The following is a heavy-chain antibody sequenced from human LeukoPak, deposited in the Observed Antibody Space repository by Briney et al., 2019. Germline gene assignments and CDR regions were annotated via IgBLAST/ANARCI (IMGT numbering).Heavy chain of an antibody. V-gene: IGHV1-2*06. J-gene: IGHJ4*02. Sequence: GASVKVSCKTSGYTFTGYYMHWVRQAPGQGLEWMGRMNPNSGDTNYAQKFQGRVTLTRDTSINTAYMELSSLTSDDTAVYYCVPRGDGGFDYWGQGTLVIVSS. CDR3: VPRGDGGFDY. CDR1: GYTFTGYY. CDR2: MNPNSGDT. D-gene: IGHD3-16*01.